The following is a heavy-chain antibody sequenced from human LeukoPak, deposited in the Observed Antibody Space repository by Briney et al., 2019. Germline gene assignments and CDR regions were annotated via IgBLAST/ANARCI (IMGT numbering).Heavy chain of an antibody. J-gene: IGHJ5*02. V-gene: IGHV4-39*07. CDR2: IYYSGST. CDR3: ARIQYSGYDYPWWFDP. Sequence: PSETLSLTCTVSGGSISSSSYYWGWIRQPPGKGLEWIGSIYYSGSTYYNPSLKSRVTISVDTSKNQFSLKLSSVTAADTAVYYCARIQYSGYDYPWWFDPRGQGTLVTVSS. CDR1: GGSISSSSYY. D-gene: IGHD5-12*01.